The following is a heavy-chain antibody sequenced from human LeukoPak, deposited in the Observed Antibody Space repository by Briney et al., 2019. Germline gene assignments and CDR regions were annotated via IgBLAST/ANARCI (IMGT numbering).Heavy chain of an antibody. D-gene: IGHD5-24*01. CDR2: ISSSSSYI. Sequence: GTLSLTCAVSGGSISSSNWWSWVRQPPGKGLEWVSSISSSSSYIYYADSVKGRFTISRDNAKNSLYLQMNSLRAEDTAVYYCARVSRDGYNHDYWGQGTLVTVSS. CDR3: ARVSRDGYNHDY. V-gene: IGHV3-21*01. J-gene: IGHJ4*02. CDR1: GGSISSSN.